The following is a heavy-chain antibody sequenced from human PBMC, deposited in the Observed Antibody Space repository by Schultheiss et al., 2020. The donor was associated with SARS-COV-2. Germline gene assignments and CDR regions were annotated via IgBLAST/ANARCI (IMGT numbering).Heavy chain of an antibody. V-gene: IGHV4-34*01. Sequence: SETLSLTCAVYGGSISSYYWSWIRQPPGKGLEWIGEINHGGSTNYNPSLKSRVTISVDTSKNQFSLKLTSVTAADTAVYYCARGVRSHYDILTGFYRKFGGMDVWGQGTTVTVSS. J-gene: IGHJ6*02. CDR1: GGSISSYY. CDR3: ARGVRSHYDILTGFYRKFGGMDV. D-gene: IGHD3-9*01. CDR2: INHGGST.